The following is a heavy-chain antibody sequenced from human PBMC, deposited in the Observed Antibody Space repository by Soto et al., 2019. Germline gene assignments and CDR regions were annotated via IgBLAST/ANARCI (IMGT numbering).Heavy chain of an antibody. D-gene: IGHD2-2*01. CDR2: IRQDGGEK. V-gene: IGHV3-7*04. CDR1: GFTFSSNW. J-gene: IGHJ4*02. Sequence: GSLRLSCVGSGFTFSSNWMTWVRQAPGKGLEWVGNIRQDGGEKNYVDSVKGRFTISRDNAKNSLYLQMNSLRAEDTAVYYCAREIVVARGASYFAYWGPGTLVTVSS. CDR3: AREIVVARGASYFAY.